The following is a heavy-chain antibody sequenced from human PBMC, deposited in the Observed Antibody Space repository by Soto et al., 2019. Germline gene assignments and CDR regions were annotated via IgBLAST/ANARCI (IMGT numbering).Heavy chain of an antibody. J-gene: IGHJ4*02. Sequence: LRLSCAASGFTFNIYGMHWVRQAPDKGLEWVALISYDGSNQYYADSVKGRFTISRDNSKNTLYLQMDSLRAEDTAVYYCARDREAASGGFYDGSGSLNFDDWGQGALVTVSS. D-gene: IGHD3-10*01. CDR2: ISYDGSNQ. CDR3: ARDREAASGGFYDGSGSLNFDD. CDR1: GFTFNIYG. V-gene: IGHV3-30*03.